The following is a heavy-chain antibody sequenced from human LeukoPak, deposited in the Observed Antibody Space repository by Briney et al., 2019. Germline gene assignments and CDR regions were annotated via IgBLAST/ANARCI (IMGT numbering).Heavy chain of an antibody. CDR3: ARDSYGVLTDYDPDY. CDR2: ICTYNGNT. D-gene: IGHD3-9*01. J-gene: IGHJ4*02. Sequence: GASVKVSCKTSVYTFISYGISWVRQAPGQRREWMGLICTYNGNTQDAQKFQGRVTMTTDTSTSTGYMDLRSLRSDDTAVYYCARDSYGVLTDYDPDYWGQGTLVTVSS. V-gene: IGHV1-18*01. CDR1: VYTFISYG.